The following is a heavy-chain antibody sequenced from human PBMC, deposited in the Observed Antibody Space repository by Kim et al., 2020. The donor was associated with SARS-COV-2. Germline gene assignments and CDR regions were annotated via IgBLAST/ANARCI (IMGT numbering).Heavy chain of an antibody. CDR3: ARRGWYSDL. J-gene: IGHJ2*01. D-gene: IGHD3-10*01. CDR1: GFTFSSYW. Sequence: GGSLRLSCSASGFTFSSYWMTWVRQAPGKGLEWVASIKPDGSEGYSVDSVKGRFTISRDNAENSLHLQMNSLRAEDTAVHYCARRGWYSDLWGRGTLVTVSS. CDR2: IKPDGSEG. V-gene: IGHV3-7*05.